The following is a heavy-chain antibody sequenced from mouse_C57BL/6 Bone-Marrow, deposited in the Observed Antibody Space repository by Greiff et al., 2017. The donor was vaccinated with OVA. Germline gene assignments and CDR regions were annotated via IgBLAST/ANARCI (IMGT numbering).Heavy chain of an antibody. CDR2: ISDGGSYT. Sequence: EVKLVESGGGLVKPGGSLKLSCAASGFTFSSYAMSWVRQTPDKRLEWVATISDGGSYTYYPENVKGRFTISRDNAKNHLYLQMSHLKSEDTALYYSASDYYGSSYWYFDVWGTGTTVTVSS. J-gene: IGHJ1*03. D-gene: IGHD1-1*01. V-gene: IGHV5-4*03. CDR1: GFTFSSYA. CDR3: ASDYYGSSYWYFDV.